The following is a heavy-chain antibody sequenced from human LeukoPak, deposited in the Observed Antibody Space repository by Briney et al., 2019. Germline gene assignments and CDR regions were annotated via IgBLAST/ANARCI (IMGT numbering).Heavy chain of an antibody. CDR1: GYTFTGYY. J-gene: IGHJ4*02. CDR2: INPNSGGT. CDR3: ARVRGSYYFLAFDY. V-gene: IGHV1-2*02. D-gene: IGHD1-26*01. Sequence: ASVKVSCKAPGYTFTGYYMHWVRQAPGQGLEWMGWINPNSGGTNYAQKFQGRVTMTRDTSISTAYMELSRLRSDDTAVYYCARVRGSYYFLAFDYWGQGTLVTVSS.